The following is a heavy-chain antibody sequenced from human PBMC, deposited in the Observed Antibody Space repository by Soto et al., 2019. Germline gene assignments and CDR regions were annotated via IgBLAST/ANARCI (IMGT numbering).Heavy chain of an antibody. J-gene: IGHJ6*02. CDR1: GFTVSSNY. CDR2: IYSGGST. V-gene: IGHV3-66*01. Sequence: EVQLVESGGGLVQPGGSLRLSCAASGFTVSSNYMSWVRQAPGKGLEWVSVIYSGGSTYYADSVKGRFTISRDNSKNTLYLQMNSLGAEDTAVYYCARDRIPTGMDVWGQGTTVTVAS. CDR3: ARDRIPTGMDV.